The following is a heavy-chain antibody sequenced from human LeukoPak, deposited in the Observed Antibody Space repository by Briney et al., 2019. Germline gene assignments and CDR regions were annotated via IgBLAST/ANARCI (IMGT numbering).Heavy chain of an antibody. V-gene: IGHV3-30*03. J-gene: IGHJ3*02. CDR2: ISSDGSKK. CDR1: GFTFSTYG. D-gene: IGHD3-10*01. CDR3: AREVGSPDVRSAFDI. Sequence: GGSLRLSCAASGFTFSTYGIHWVRQAPGQGLEWVAVISSDGSKKYYADFMKGRHTISRDNSKNTLYLQMNSLTAEDTAIYYCAREVGSPDVRSAFDIWGQGTLVTVSS.